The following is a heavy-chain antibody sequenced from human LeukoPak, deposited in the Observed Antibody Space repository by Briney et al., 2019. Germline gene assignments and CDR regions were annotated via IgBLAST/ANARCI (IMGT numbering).Heavy chain of an antibody. D-gene: IGHD6-25*01. CDR2: INPSGGST. J-gene: IGHJ4*02. Sequence: ASVKVSCKASGYTFTSYYMHWVRQAPGQGLEWMGLINPSGGSTTYAQKFQGRVTMTRDTSTSTIYMELSSLRSEDTAVYYCARDASDYGRDSSGWFDYWGQGTLVTVSS. CDR3: ARDASDYGRDSSGWFDY. CDR1: GYTFTSYY. V-gene: IGHV1-46*01.